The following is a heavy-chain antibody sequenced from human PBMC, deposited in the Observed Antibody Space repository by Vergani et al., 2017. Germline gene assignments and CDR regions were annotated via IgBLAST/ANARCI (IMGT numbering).Heavy chain of an antibody. CDR3: ARGGRRGYSLIEY. CDR2: IYYSGST. J-gene: IGHJ4*02. Sequence: QVQLQESGPGLVKPSQTLSLTCTVSGGSISSYYWSWIRQPPGKGLEWIGYIYYSGSTNYNPSLKSRVTISVDTSKNQFSLKLSSVTAADTAVYYCARGGRRGYSLIEYWGQGTLVTVSS. D-gene: IGHD5-18*01. CDR1: GGSISSYY. V-gene: IGHV4-59*01.